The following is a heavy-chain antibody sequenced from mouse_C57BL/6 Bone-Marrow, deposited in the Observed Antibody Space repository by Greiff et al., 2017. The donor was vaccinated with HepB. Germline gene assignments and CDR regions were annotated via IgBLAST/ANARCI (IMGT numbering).Heavy chain of an antibody. J-gene: IGHJ2*01. D-gene: IGHD2-12*01. CDR3: ALRAGDY. V-gene: IGHV1-15*01. CDR2: IDPETGGT. Sequence: QVQLQQSGAELVRPGASVTLSCKASGYTFTDYEMRWVKQTPVHGLEWIGAIDPETGGTAYNQKFKGKAILTADKTSSTAYMELRSLTSEDSAVYCCALRAGDYCGQGTTLTVSS. CDR1: GYTFTDYE.